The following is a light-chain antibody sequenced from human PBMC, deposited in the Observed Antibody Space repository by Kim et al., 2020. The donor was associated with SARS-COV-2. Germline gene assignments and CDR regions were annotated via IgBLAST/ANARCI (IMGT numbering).Light chain of an antibody. Sequence: PGTLYLSPGDRATLPCRASQGVSNYLAWYQQKPGQAPRLLIYGASKRAAGIPARFSGSGSGTDFTLTISRLEPGDSAVYFCQQRGSFGQGTRLEIK. CDR1: QGVSNY. J-gene: IGKJ5*01. CDR3: QQRGS. CDR2: GAS. V-gene: IGKV3-11*01.